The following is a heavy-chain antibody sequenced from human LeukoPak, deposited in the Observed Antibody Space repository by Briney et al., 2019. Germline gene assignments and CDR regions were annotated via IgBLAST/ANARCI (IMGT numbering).Heavy chain of an antibody. CDR2: ISAYNGNT. D-gene: IGHD3-3*01. CDR1: GYTFTNYG. Sequence: ASVTVSCTASGYTFTNYGISWVRQAPGQGLEWMGWISAYNGNTNYAQTLQGRVTMTTDTSTTTAYMELRSLRSDDTAVYYCARDGLRFLEWTTSWFDLWGQGTLVTVSS. V-gene: IGHV1-18*01. CDR3: ARDGLRFLEWTTSWFDL. J-gene: IGHJ5*02.